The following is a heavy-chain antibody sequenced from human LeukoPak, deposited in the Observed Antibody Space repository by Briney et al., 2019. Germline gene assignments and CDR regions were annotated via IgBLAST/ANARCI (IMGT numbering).Heavy chain of an antibody. Sequence: VGSLRLSCAASGFTFSAFNMSWVRQAPGQGLEWVSSIRSSSDSIYYAETVKGGVTISTDKATSTLFLQMRSLRDEDTGMYYGARTSWVVRKDHGFDLWGQGTMVTVPS. D-gene: IGHD2-21*01. CDR1: GFTFSAFN. V-gene: IGHV3-21*01. CDR3: ARTSWVVRKDHGFDL. J-gene: IGHJ3*01. CDR2: IRSSSDSI.